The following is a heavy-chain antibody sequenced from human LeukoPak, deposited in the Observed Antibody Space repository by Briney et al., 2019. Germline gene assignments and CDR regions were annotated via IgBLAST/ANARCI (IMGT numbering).Heavy chain of an antibody. J-gene: IGHJ3*01. CDR1: GYTFTSYG. Sequence: ASVKVSCKASGYTFTSYGISWVRQAPGQGLEWMGWISAYNGNTNYAQRLQGRVTMTTDTSTSTAYMELRSLRPDDTAVYYCAREDIGSGFFALWGQGTMVTVSS. CDR2: ISAYNGNT. CDR3: AREDIGSGFFAL. V-gene: IGHV1-18*01. D-gene: IGHD6-19*01.